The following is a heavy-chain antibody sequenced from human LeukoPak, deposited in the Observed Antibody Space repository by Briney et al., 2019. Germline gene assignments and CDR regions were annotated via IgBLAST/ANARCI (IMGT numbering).Heavy chain of an antibody. CDR1: GYTFTTYY. D-gene: IGHD4-17*01. J-gene: IGHJ6*02. Sequence: ASVKVSCKASGYTFTTYYMHWVRQAPGQGLEWMGIINPSGGSTRYTQKFQGRVTMTRDTSTSTVYMELSSLRSEDTAVYYCARDSLMTTVTPSSMDVWGQGTTVTVSS. V-gene: IGHV1-46*01. CDR3: ARDSLMTTVTPSSMDV. CDR2: INPSGGST.